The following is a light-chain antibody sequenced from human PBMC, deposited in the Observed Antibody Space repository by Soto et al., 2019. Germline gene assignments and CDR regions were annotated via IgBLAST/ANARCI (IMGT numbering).Light chain of an antibody. Sequence: QSALTQPHSASGTPGQRVTISCSGSSSNIGTSSVHWFQQLPGTAPKLLISTTNQRPSGVPERFSGSKSGTSASLAISGLQSEDEADYYCDAWDDSLNGHVFGTGTKVTVL. CDR3: DAWDDSLNGHV. CDR1: SSNIGTSS. J-gene: IGLJ1*01. CDR2: TTN. V-gene: IGLV1-44*01.